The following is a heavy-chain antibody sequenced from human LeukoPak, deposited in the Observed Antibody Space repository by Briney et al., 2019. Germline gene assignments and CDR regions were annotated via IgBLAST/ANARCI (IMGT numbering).Heavy chain of an antibody. CDR3: ARDHPVGGYYGSGSYHYYYYYYMDV. Sequence: SETLSLTCTVSGGSISSGSYYWSWIRQPAGKGLEWIGRIYTSGSTNYNPSLKSRVTISVDTSKNQFSLKLSSVTAADTAVYYCARDHPVGGYYGSGSYHYYYYYYMDVWGKGTTVTISS. CDR1: GGSISSGSYY. D-gene: IGHD3-10*01. V-gene: IGHV4-61*02. CDR2: IYTSGST. J-gene: IGHJ6*03.